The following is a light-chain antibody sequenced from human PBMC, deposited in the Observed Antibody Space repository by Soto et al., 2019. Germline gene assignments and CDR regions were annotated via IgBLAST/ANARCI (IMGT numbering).Light chain of an antibody. CDR1: SNDVGGYNY. Sequence: QSALTQPASVSGSPGQSITISCTGTSNDVGGYNYVSWYQQHPGKAPKLMIHDVSNRPSGVSNRFSGSKSDNTATLTISGLQAEDEADYYCSSYTRSSTLVVFGGGTKLTVL. V-gene: IGLV2-14*01. J-gene: IGLJ2*01. CDR2: DVS. CDR3: SSYTRSSTLVV.